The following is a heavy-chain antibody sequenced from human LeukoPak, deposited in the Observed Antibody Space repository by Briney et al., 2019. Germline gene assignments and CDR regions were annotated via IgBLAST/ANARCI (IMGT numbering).Heavy chain of an antibody. CDR1: GFTFSSYG. CDR3: ARGADGVSSNSRGWFDP. J-gene: IGHJ5*02. CDR2: INDSGGRT. Sequence: PGGTLRLSCAASGFTFSSYGMSWVRQAPGKGLEWVSSINDSGGRTYYADSVKGRFTISRDNSKNTLYLQMNTLRAEDTAVYSCARGADGVSSNSRGWFDPWGQGTLVTVSS. V-gene: IGHV3-23*01. D-gene: IGHD2-15*01.